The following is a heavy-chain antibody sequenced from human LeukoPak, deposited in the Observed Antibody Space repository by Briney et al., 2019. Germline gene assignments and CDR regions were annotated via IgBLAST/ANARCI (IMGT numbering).Heavy chain of an antibody. D-gene: IGHD3-22*01. CDR3: ARDNSNYYDRVPSAFDI. CDR2: IKQDGSEK. J-gene: IGHJ3*02. V-gene: IGHV3-7*01. Sequence: PGGSLRLSCAASGFTFSSYWMSWVRQAPGKGLEWVANIKQDGSEKYYVDSVKGRFTISRDNAKNSLYLQMNSLRAEDTAVYYCARDNSNYYDRVPSAFDIWGQGTMVTVSS. CDR1: GFTFSSYW.